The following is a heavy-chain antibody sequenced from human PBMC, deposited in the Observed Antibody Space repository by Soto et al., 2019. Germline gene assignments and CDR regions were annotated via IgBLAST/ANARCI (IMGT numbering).Heavy chain of an antibody. CDR3: ARDSSMAPYYCDY. D-gene: IGHD3-10*01. Sequence: GASVKVSCKASGYTFTSYLMHWVRQAPGQRLEWMGWINAGNGNTKYSQNFQGRVTITRDTSASTAYMELTSLRSEDTGVYYCARDSSMAPYYCDYWGQGTLVTVSS. V-gene: IGHV1-3*01. J-gene: IGHJ4*02. CDR1: GYTFTSYL. CDR2: INAGNGNT.